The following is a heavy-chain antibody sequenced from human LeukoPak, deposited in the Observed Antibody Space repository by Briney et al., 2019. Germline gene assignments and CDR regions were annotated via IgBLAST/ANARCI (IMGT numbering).Heavy chain of an antibody. D-gene: IGHD3-3*01. CDR3: ARGLRYYDFWSGYFDY. J-gene: IGHJ4*02. CDR1: GYTFTSYG. Sequence: GASVKVSCKASGYTFTSYGISWVRQAPGQGLEWMGWISAYNGNTNYAQKLQGRVTMTTDTSTSTAYMELRSLRSDDTAVYYCARGLRYYDFWSGYFDYWGQGTLVTVSS. CDR2: ISAYNGNT. V-gene: IGHV1-18*01.